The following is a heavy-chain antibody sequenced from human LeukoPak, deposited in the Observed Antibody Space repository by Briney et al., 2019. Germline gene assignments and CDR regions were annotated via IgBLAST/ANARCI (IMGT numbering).Heavy chain of an antibody. J-gene: IGHJ4*02. V-gene: IGHV4-39*01. D-gene: IGHD3-3*01. Sequence: SETLSLTCTVSSGSISTSSYYWGWIRQPPGKGLEWIGSIYYSGSTYYNPSLKSRVTISVDTSKNQFSLKLSSVTAADTAVYYCARPRRVEYYFDYWGQGTLVTVSS. CDR1: SGSISTSSYY. CDR3: ARPRRVEYYFDY. CDR2: IYYSGST.